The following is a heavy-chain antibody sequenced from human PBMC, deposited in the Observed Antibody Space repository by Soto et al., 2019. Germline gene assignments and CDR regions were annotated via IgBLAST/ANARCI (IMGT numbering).Heavy chain of an antibody. V-gene: IGHV6-1*01. D-gene: IGHD6-19*01. Sequence: PSQTLSLTCAISGDSVSSNTAAWNWIRSSPSRGLEWLGRTYYRSNWRHDYAVSVKSRITVNPDTSKNHFSLQLNSVTPEDTDVYYCPRGVAGSGFDLWGQGTLVTVSS. CDR3: PRGVAGSGFDL. CDR1: GDSVSSNTAA. CDR2: TYYRSNWRH. J-gene: IGHJ4*02.